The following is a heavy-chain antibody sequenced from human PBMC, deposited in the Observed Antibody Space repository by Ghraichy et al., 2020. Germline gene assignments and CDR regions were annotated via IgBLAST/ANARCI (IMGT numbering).Heavy chain of an antibody. CDR3: ARDMLSLQEGTSRGLCDLYY. Sequence: GGSLRLSCAASGFTFSSYSMNWVRQAPGKGLEWVSSISSSSSYIYYADSVKGRFTISRDNAKNSLYLQMNSLRAEDTAVYYCARDMLSLQEGTSRGLCDLYYWGQGTLVTVSS. J-gene: IGHJ4*02. D-gene: IGHD2-21*01. CDR1: GFTFSSYS. V-gene: IGHV3-21*01. CDR2: ISSSSSYI.